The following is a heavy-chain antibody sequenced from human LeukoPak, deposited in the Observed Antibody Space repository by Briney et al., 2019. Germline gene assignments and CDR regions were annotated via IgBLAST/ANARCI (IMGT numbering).Heavy chain of an antibody. CDR3: ARDPSGTTIDNYYTLPKGMDV. CDR1: EFTVSNSY. CDR2: TYSGGTT. D-gene: IGHD3-3*01. V-gene: IGHV3-66*01. Sequence: GGSLRLSCAASEFTVSNSYINWVRQAPGKGLEWISVTYSGGTTYYSESVKDRFVVSRDNSKNTLYLQMSSLTGEDTAIYFCARDPSGTTIDNYYTLPKGMDVWGQGTTVTVSS. J-gene: IGHJ6*02.